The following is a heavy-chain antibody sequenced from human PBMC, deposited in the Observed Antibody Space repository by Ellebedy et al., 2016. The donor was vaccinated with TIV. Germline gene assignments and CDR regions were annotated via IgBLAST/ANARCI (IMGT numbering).Heavy chain of an antibody. J-gene: IGHJ1*01. D-gene: IGHD3-10*01. V-gene: IGHV4-31*03. CDR2: IYHSGST. CDR1: GGSISSGGYY. CDR3: ATRSYHAEYFHH. Sequence: SETLSLXXTVSGGSISSGGYYWNWIRQHPGKGLEWMGHIYHSGSTYYNPSLKSRVTISVDTSKSEFSLKLSSLTAADTAVYYCATRSYHAEYFHHWGQGTLVTVSS.